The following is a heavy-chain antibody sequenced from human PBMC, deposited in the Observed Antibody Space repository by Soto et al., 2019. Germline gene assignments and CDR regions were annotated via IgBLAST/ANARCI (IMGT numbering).Heavy chain of an antibody. CDR3: ARDSRYPAPMDV. V-gene: IGHV4-31*03. CDR2: IYYSGST. Sequence: SETLSLTCTVSGGSISSGGYYWSWIRQHPGKGLEWIGYIYYSGSTYYNPSLKSRVTISVDTSKNQFSLKLSSVTAADTAVYYCARDSRYPAPMDVWGQGTTVTVSS. J-gene: IGHJ6*02. CDR1: GGSISSGGYY. D-gene: IGHD2-2*01.